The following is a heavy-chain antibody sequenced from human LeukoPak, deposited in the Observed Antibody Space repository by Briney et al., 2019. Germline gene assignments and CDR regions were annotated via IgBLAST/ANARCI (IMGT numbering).Heavy chain of an antibody. D-gene: IGHD3-10*01. Sequence: SETPSLACTVSGGSISSSNYYWGWIRQPPGKGLEWIGTIYHSGSTYYNPSLKSRISISVDTSKNQFSLKLSSVTAADTAVYYCARTRYYYNSRSYGAPYYFDYWGQGTLVTVSS. V-gene: IGHV4-39*01. J-gene: IGHJ4*02. CDR2: IYHSGST. CDR3: ARTRYYYNSRSYGAPYYFDY. CDR1: GGSISSSNYY.